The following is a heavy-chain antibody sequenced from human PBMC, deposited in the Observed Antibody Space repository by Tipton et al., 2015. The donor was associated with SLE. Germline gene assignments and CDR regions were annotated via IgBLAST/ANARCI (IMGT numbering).Heavy chain of an antibody. J-gene: IGHJ4*02. D-gene: IGHD5-24*01. V-gene: IGHV4-39*01. Sequence: TLSLTCSVSGDSISSSSHLWGWIRQPPGKGLEWIGNMHYSGTTDYNPSLTSRVTISVDTSKNQFSLKLSSVTAADTAVYYCATDSDGFDFWGQGTLVTVSS. CDR2: MHYSGTT. CDR1: GDSISSSSHL. CDR3: ATDSDGFDF.